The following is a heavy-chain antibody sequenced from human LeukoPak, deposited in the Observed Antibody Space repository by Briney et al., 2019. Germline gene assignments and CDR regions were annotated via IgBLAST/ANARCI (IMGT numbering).Heavy chain of an antibody. Sequence: GGSLRLSCAASGFTFSSYAMSWVRQAPGKGLEWVSAISDSGAYTYYADFVKGRFTVSRDNSKNMVFLEVNSLRAEDTATYFCAKGRILWFGEQSDFDYWGQGTLVTVSS. V-gene: IGHV3-23*01. J-gene: IGHJ4*02. D-gene: IGHD3-10*01. CDR2: ISDSGAYT. CDR1: GFTFSSYA. CDR3: AKGRILWFGEQSDFDY.